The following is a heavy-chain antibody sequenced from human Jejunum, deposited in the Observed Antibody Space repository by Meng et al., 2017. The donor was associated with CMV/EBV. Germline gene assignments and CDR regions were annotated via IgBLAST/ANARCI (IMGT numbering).Heavy chain of an antibody. V-gene: IGHV3-66*01. CDR2: IYSGGDT. CDR1: GFSVSSNF. Sequence: VESGAGLVQPGGPLRLSCAASGFSVSSNFMSWVRQAPGKGLEWVSIIYSGGDTDYADSVKGRFTISRDNSKNTLYLQMNSLGAEDTAVYYCASPPPIGAALDYWGQGTLVTVSS. D-gene: IGHD6-6*01. J-gene: IGHJ4*02. CDR3: ASPPPIGAALDY.